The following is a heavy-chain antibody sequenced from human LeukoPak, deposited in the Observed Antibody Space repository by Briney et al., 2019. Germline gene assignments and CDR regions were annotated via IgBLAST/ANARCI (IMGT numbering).Heavy chain of an antibody. CDR1: GYTFTGYY. CDR3: ARAGAARRVLPPQY. J-gene: IGHJ4*02. CDR2: INPNSGGT. D-gene: IGHD6-6*01. Sequence: ASVKVSCKASGYTFTGYYMHWVRQAPGQGLEWMGWINPNSGGTNYAQKFQGRVTMTRDTSISTAYMELSRLRSDDTAVYYCARAGAARRVLPPQYWDQGTLVTVSS. V-gene: IGHV1-2*02.